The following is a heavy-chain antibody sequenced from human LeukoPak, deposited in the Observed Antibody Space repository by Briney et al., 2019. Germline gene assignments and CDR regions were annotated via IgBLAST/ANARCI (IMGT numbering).Heavy chain of an antibody. V-gene: IGHV4-34*01. CDR1: GGSFSGYY. Sequence: ETLSLTCAVYGGSFSGYYWGWIRQPPGKGLEWIGEINHSGSTNYNPSLKSRVTISVDTSKNQFSLKLSSVTAADTAVYYCARGLSRRYSSGWYYWGQGTLVTVSS. CDR3: ARGLSRRYSSGWYY. D-gene: IGHD6-19*01. J-gene: IGHJ4*02. CDR2: INHSGST.